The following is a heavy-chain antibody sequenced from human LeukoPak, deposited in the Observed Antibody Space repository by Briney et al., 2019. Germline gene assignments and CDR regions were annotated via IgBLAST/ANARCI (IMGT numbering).Heavy chain of an antibody. J-gene: IGHJ4*02. Sequence: SETLSLTCAVYGGSFSGYYWSWIRQPPGEGLEWIGEINHSGSTNYNPSLKSRVTISVDTSKNQFSLKLSSVTAADTAVYYCARGVVAATFDYWGQGTLVTVSS. D-gene: IGHD2-15*01. CDR3: ARGVVAATFDY. CDR2: INHSGST. CDR1: GGSFSGYY. V-gene: IGHV4-34*01.